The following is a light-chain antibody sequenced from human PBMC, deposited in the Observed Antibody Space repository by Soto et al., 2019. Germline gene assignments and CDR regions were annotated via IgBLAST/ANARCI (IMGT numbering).Light chain of an antibody. J-gene: IGKJ2*03. CDR2: AAS. CDR3: QEYGRSPPS. CDR1: QILSPSY. Sequence: EIVLTQSPATLSLSAGERATLSCRPSQILSPSYLAWYQHKPGQGPRLLIFAASSMATGVPDRFSGSGSVYDCKLTITRLEPEYSAIYYCQEYGRSPPSLGRGTHLAIK. V-gene: IGKV3-20*01.